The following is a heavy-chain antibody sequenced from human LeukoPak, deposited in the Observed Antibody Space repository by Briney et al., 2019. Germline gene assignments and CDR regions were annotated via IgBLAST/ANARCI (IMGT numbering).Heavy chain of an antibody. CDR2: ISSSGSTI. Sequence: GGSLRLSCAASGFTFSDYYMSWIRQAPGKGLEWVSYISSSGSTIYYADSVKGRFTISRDNSKNTLYLQTNSLRAEDTAVYYCAKVPHPYDSSGYFHFEYWGQGTLVTVSS. D-gene: IGHD3-22*01. V-gene: IGHV3-11*04. CDR3: AKVPHPYDSSGYFHFEY. CDR1: GFTFSDYY. J-gene: IGHJ4*02.